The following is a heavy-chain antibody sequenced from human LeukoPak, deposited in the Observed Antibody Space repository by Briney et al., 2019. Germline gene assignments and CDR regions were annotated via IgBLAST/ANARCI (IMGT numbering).Heavy chain of an antibody. J-gene: IGHJ4*02. V-gene: IGHV3-9*01. D-gene: IGHD4-17*01. CDR3: AKDATFDGDYATFDY. CDR1: GFTFDDYS. CDR2: ISWNSGSI. Sequence: PGGSLRLSCAASGFTFDDYSMHWVRQAPGKGLEWVSGISWNSGSICYADSVKGRFTISRDNAKNSLYLQMNSLRAEDTALYYCAKDATFDGDYATFDYWGQGTLVTVSS.